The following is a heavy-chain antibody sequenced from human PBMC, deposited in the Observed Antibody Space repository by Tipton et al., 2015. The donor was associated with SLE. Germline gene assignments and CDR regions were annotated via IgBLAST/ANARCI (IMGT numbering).Heavy chain of an antibody. V-gene: IGHV4-38-2*01. CDR3: ARGWGPVGSCFDY. CDR1: GYSISSGYY. Sequence: TLSLTCAVSGYSISSGYYWGWIRQPPGKGLEWIGSIYHSGSTNYNPSLKSRVTISVDTSKNQFSLKLSSVTAADTAVYYCARGWGPVGSCFDYWGQGTLVTVSS. D-gene: IGHD6-19*01. CDR2: IYHSGST. J-gene: IGHJ4*02.